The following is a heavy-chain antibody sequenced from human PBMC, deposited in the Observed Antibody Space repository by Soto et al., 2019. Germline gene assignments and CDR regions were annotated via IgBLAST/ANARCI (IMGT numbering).Heavy chain of an antibody. CDR1: GFNFKKFA. CDR2: ISCCGGST. V-gene: IGHV3-23*01. J-gene: IGHJ4*02. Sequence: EVQLLESGGGVVQPGGSLRLSCVASGFNFKKFAMAWVRQAPGEGLEWVSGISCCGGSTSYADSVKGRFSTARDDSKKTLSSPKDGLRVDDTAQYFCAKADGEQWLIPHLDNWGQGTLVTVS. CDR3: AKADGEQWLIPHLDN. D-gene: IGHD6-19*01.